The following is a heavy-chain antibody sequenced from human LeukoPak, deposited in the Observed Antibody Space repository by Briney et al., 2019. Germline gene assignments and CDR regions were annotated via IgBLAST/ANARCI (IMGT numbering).Heavy chain of an antibody. Sequence: GASVKVSCKASGYTFTSYDINWVRQATGQGLEWMGWMNPNSGHTGYAQKFQGRVTMTRDTSISTAYMELSRLRSDDTAVYYCARDYYDSSGYYYLLGYYYGMDVWGQGTTVTVSS. CDR3: ARDYYDSSGYYYLLGYYYGMDV. D-gene: IGHD3-22*01. J-gene: IGHJ6*02. V-gene: IGHV1-8*01. CDR2: MNPNSGHT. CDR1: GYTFTSYD.